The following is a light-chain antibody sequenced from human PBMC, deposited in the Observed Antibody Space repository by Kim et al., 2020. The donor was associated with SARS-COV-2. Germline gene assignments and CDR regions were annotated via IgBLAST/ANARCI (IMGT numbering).Light chain of an antibody. J-gene: IGLJ3*02. CDR2: YDT. CDR1: NIGSKS. Sequence: SYELTQPPSVSVAPGKTARITCGGNNIGSKSVHWYQQKPGQAPLVVLYYDTDRPSGIPERFSGSNSGNTATLAISRVEAGDEADYYCQVWDSRSDHPVFRGGTQLTVL. V-gene: IGLV3-21*04. CDR3: QVWDSRSDHPV.